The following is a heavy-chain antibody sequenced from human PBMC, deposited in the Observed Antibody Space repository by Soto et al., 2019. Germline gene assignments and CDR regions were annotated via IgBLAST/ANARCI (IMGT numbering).Heavy chain of an antibody. CDR2: IYYSGST. J-gene: IGHJ3*01. Sequence: SETLSLTCTVSGGSISSGDYYRSWIRQPPGKGLEWIGYIYYSGSTYYNPSLKSRVTISVDTSKNQFSLKLSSVTAADTAVYYCARESNYYDSSGPSSAWGQGTVVTVSS. CDR1: GGSISSGDYY. CDR3: ARESNYYDSSGPSSA. D-gene: IGHD3-22*01. V-gene: IGHV4-30-4*01.